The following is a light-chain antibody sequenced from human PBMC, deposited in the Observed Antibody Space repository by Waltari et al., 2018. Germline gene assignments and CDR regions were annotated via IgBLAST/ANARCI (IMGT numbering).Light chain of an antibody. J-gene: IGLJ1*01. CDR2: EVS. CDR1: DSDVGAYNF. Sequence: QSALTQPASVPGSPGQSITISCTGTDSDVGAYNFVSWYRQHPGKAPHLIIYEVSDRPPGISDRFSGSKADNTASRTTAGLQADDEAVYYCSSYTTSNAPGVFGTGTKVTVL. V-gene: IGLV2-14*01. CDR3: SSYTTSNAPGV.